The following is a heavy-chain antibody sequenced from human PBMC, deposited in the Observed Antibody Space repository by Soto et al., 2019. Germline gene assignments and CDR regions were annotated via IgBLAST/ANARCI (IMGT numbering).Heavy chain of an antibody. CDR1: GFTFSTSE. CDR2: ISSSGGTT. D-gene: IGHD3-10*02. CDR3: AKDPVFEDNWFDP. J-gene: IGHJ5*02. V-gene: IGHV3-48*03. Sequence: VESGGEVQQPGGSLRLSCAASGFTFSTSEMSWVRQAPGKGLEWISHISSSGGTTYYADSVKGRFTISRDNANHSLFLQMNSLRAEDTAVYYCAKDPVFEDNWFDPWGQGTLVTVSS.